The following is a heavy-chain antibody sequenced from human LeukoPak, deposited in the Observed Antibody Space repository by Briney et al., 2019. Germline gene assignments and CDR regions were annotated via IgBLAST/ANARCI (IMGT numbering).Heavy chain of an antibody. Sequence: SVKVSCKASGGTFSSYAISWVRQAPGQGLEWTGGIIPIFGTANYAQKFQGRVTITADESTSTAYMELSSLRSEDTAVYYCARGGSLGYSPDAFDIWGQGTMVTVSS. D-gene: IGHD2-21*01. CDR2: IIPIFGTA. V-gene: IGHV1-69*13. J-gene: IGHJ3*02. CDR3: ARGGSLGYSPDAFDI. CDR1: GGTFSSYA.